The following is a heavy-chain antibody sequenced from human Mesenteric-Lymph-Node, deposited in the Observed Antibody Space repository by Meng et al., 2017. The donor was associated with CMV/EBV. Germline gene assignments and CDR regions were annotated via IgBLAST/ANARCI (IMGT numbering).Heavy chain of an antibody. V-gene: IGHV1-2*02. D-gene: IGHD5-18*01. CDR3: ARASHRISLETAMVITNLVDY. CDR1: YY. Sequence: YYVHWVRPAPGQGLEWMGWINPDSGGTNYAQKSRGRVTMTRDTSISAAYMELSRLRSDDTAVYYCARASHRISLETAMVITNLVDYWGQGTLVTVSS. J-gene: IGHJ4*02. CDR2: INPDSGGT.